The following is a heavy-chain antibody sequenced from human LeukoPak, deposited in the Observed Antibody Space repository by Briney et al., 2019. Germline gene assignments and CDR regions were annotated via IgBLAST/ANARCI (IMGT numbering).Heavy chain of an antibody. CDR1: GGSISSYY. CDR2: IYYSGST. Sequence: SETLSLTRTVSGGSISSYYWSWIRQPPGKGLEWIGYIYYSGSTNYNPSLKSRVTISVDTSKNQFSLKLSSVTAADTAVYYCARAHYNYSRNFDYWGQGTLVTVSS. V-gene: IGHV4-59*01. D-gene: IGHD5-12*01. CDR3: ARAHYNYSRNFDY. J-gene: IGHJ4*02.